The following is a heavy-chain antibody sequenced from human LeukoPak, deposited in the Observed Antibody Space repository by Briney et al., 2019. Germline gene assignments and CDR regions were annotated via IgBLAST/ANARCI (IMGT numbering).Heavy chain of an antibody. CDR3: ARDYGGPTNYYYGMDV. J-gene: IGHJ6*02. V-gene: IGHV3-48*02. CDR2: ISSSSSTI. CDR1: GFTFSSYS. D-gene: IGHD4-17*01. Sequence: PGGSLRLSCAASGFTFSSYSMNWVRQAPGKGLEWVSYISSSSSTIYYADSVKGRFTIYRDNAKNSLYLQMNSLRDEDTAVYYCARDYGGPTNYYYGMDVWGQGTTVTVSS.